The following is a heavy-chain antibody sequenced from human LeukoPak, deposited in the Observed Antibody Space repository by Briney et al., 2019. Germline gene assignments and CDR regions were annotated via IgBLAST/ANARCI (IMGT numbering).Heavy chain of an antibody. D-gene: IGHD6-19*01. CDR1: GGTFSSYA. V-gene: IGHV1-69*05. CDR2: IIPIFGTA. J-gene: IGHJ5*02. Sequence: SVKVSCKASGGTFSSYAISWVRQAPGQGLEWMGGIIPIFGTANYAQKFQDRVTITTDESTSTAYMELSSLRSEDTAVYYCARDFVGGIAVADRDNWFDPWGQGTLVTVSS. CDR3: ARDFVGGIAVADRDNWFDP.